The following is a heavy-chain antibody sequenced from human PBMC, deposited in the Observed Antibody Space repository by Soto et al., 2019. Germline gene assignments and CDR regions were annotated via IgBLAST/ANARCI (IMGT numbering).Heavy chain of an antibody. CDR3: ARGALGFDP. Sequence: EVQVVESGGGLVQPGGSLRLSCAASGFTFSRYDMHWVRQATGRGLEWVSGIGTSGDTYYAGSVKGRFTISREKAKNSVYLQMNSLRAGDTAVYYCARGALGFDPWGQGTLVAVSS. V-gene: IGHV3-13*04. CDR2: IGTSGDT. D-gene: IGHD3-3*01. J-gene: IGHJ5*02. CDR1: GFTFSRYD.